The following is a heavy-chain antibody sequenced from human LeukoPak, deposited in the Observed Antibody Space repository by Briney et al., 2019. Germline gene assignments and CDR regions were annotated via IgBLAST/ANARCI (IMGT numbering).Heavy chain of an antibody. J-gene: IGHJ6*03. Sequence: GASVKVSCKASGYTFTSYGISWVRQAPGQGLEWMGGIIPIFGTANYAQKFQGRVTITADESTSTAYMELSSLRSEDTAVYYCARGPRDSTVTRYYYYYMDVWGKGTTVTVSS. CDR3: ARGPRDSTVTRYYYYYMDV. CDR1: GYTFTSYG. D-gene: IGHD4-11*01. V-gene: IGHV1-69*13. CDR2: IIPIFGTA.